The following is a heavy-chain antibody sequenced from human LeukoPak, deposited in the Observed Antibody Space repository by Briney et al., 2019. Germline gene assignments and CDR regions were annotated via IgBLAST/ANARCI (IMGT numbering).Heavy chain of an antibody. D-gene: IGHD3-22*01. J-gene: IGHJ4*02. CDR1: GYTFTSYG. CDR2: ISAYNGNT. CDR3: ASNPDYDSSGSPVDY. Sequence: ASVKVSCKASGYTFTSYGISWVRQAPGQGLECMGWISAYNGNTNYAQKLQGRVTMTTDTSTSTAYMELSSLRSEDTAVYYCASNPDYDSSGSPVDYWGQGTLVTVSS. V-gene: IGHV1-18*01.